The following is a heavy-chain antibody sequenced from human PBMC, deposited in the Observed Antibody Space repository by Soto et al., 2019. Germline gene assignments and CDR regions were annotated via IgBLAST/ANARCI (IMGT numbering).Heavy chain of an antibody. CDR1: GFTFSSYA. D-gene: IGHD2-21*02. Sequence: HPVGSLRLSCAASGFTFSSYAMSWVRQAPGKGLEWVSAISGGGGSKYYADSVKGRFTISRDNSKKTLYLQMNSLRAEDTAVYYCAKDSGIVVVTASNWFDPWGRGTLVTVSS. CDR2: ISGGGGSK. J-gene: IGHJ5*02. V-gene: IGHV3-23*01. CDR3: AKDSGIVVVTASNWFDP.